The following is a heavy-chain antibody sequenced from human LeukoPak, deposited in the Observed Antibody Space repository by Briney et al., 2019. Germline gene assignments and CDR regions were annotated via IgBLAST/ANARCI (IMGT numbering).Heavy chain of an antibody. D-gene: IGHD3-9*01. CDR1: GYTFTSYY. J-gene: IGHJ5*02. CDR2: INPSGGST. V-gene: IGHV1-46*01. CDR3: AREEGFDSVRGWFDP. Sequence: GASVKVSCKASGYTFTSYYMHWVRQAPGQGLEWMGIINPSGGSTSYAQKFQGRVTMTRDTSTSTVYMELSSLRSEDTAVYYCAREEGFDSVRGWFDPWGQGTLVTVSS.